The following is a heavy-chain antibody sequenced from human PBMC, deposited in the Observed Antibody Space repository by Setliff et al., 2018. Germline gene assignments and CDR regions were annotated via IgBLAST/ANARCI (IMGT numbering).Heavy chain of an antibody. Sequence: PSETLSLTCRVSGGSISSGNYYWGLIRQPPGKGLEWVATIYYSGSTYSNPSLKSLLIISVDAPDNQFSVKLSSVTAADTAVYYCARHKSNGSGSYPSLYMDVWGKGIMVTVSS. CDR2: IYYSGST. V-gene: IGHV4-39*01. D-gene: IGHD3-10*01. CDR3: ARHKSNGSGSYPSLYMDV. J-gene: IGHJ6*03. CDR1: GGSISSGNYY.